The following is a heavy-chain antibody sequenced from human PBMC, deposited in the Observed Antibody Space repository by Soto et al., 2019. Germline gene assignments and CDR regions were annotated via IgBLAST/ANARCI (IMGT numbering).Heavy chain of an antibody. CDR1: GFSFTSHA. Sequence: PGGSLGLSCAASGFSFTSHAMSWVRQAPGKGLEWVSSISESGGTTFTNYADSVSGRFTISRDTSKNTMYVQMNSLRVEDTAIYFCANSPPPPYGSGWSYHFDSWGQGTLVTVSS. V-gene: IGHV3-23*01. CDR3: ANSPPPPYGSGWSYHFDS. CDR2: ISESGGTTFT. D-gene: IGHD6-19*01. J-gene: IGHJ4*02.